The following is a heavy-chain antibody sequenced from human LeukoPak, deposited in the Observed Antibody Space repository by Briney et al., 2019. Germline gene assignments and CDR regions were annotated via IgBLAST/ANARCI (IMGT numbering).Heavy chain of an antibody. Sequence: GGSLRLSCAASGFTFSGYAMSWVRQAPGKGLEWVSAISGSGGSTYYADSVKGRFTISRDNSKNTLYLQMNSLRAEDTAVYYCAKARYFAVIAPFDYWGQGTLVTVSS. CDR3: AKARYFAVIAPFDY. CDR1: GFTFSGYA. J-gene: IGHJ4*02. CDR2: ISGSGGST. D-gene: IGHD2-21*01. V-gene: IGHV3-23*01.